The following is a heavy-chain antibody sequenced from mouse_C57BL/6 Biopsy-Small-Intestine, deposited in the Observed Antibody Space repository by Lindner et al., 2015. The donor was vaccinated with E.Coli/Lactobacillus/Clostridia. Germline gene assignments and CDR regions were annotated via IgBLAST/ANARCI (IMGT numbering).Heavy chain of an antibody. CDR1: GYTFTTYP. D-gene: IGHD5-1-1*01. J-gene: IGHJ4*01. CDR3: ARRGDGFKYDH. V-gene: IGHV1-84*02. Sequence: SVKVSCKASGYTFTTYPIHWVRQAPGQRLEWMGWIIAANGNTKYSEKLQGRVTITRDTSASTAYMELSSLKSEDTAVYYCARRGDGFKYDHWGQGTLVTVSS. CDR2: IIAANGNT.